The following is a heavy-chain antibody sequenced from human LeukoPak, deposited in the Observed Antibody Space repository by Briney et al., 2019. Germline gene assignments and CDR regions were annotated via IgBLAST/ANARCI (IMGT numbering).Heavy chain of an antibody. V-gene: IGHV4-59*12. Sequence: ASETLSLTCTVSGGSINNYFWSWIRQSPGKGLEWIGYIYYTGSTYYNPSLESRVIISVDTSKNQFSLKLSSVTAADTAVYYCAREGITIFGVVIGKNWFDPWGQGTLVTVSS. D-gene: IGHD3-3*01. CDR3: AREGITIFGVVIGKNWFDP. J-gene: IGHJ5*02. CDR2: IYYTGST. CDR1: GGSINNYF.